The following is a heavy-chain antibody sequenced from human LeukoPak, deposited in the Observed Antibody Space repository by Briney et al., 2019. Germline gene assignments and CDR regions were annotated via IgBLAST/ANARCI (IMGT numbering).Heavy chain of an antibody. CDR1: GFTFSSYA. CDR3: AKSATIAAAGDY. Sequence: GGSLRLSCAASGFTFSSYAMSWVRQAPGKGLEWVSVISGSGGRTHYADSVKGRFTISRDNSKNTLYLQMNSLRAEDTAVYYCAKSATIAAAGDYWGQGTLVTVSS. D-gene: IGHD6-13*01. CDR2: ISGSGGRT. J-gene: IGHJ4*02. V-gene: IGHV3-23*01.